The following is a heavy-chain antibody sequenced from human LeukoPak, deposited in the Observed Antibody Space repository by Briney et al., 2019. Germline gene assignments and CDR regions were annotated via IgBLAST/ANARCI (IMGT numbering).Heavy chain of an antibody. CDR2: IYYSGST. Sequence: SETLSLTCTVSGGSISSGDYYWSWIRQPPGKGLEWIGYIYYSGSTYYNPSLKSRVTISVDTSKNQFSLKLSSVTAADTAVYYCAREPSGYYYDAFDIWGQGTMVTVSS. J-gene: IGHJ3*02. CDR3: AREPSGYYYDAFDI. CDR1: GGSISSGDYY. D-gene: IGHD3-22*01. V-gene: IGHV4-30-4*08.